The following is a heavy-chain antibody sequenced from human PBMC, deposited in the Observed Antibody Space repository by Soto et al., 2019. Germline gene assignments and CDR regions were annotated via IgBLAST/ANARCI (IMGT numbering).Heavy chain of an antibody. V-gene: IGHV4-39*01. CDR1: GGSISSSSYY. D-gene: IGHD3-16*01. CDR3: ARLPLVWLDYYYCDY. Sequence: QLQLQESGPGLVKPSETLSLTCTVSGGSISSSSYYWGWIRQPPGKGLEWIGSIYYSGSTYYNPSLKSRVTISVDTSKNQFSLKLSSVTAADTAVYYCARLPLVWLDYYYCDYWGQGTLVTVSS. CDR2: IYYSGST. J-gene: IGHJ4*02.